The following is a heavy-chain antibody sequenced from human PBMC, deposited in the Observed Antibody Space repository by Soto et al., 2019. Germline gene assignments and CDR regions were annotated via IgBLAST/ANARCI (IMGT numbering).Heavy chain of an antibody. D-gene: IGHD3-3*01. CDR1: GFTFGDYA. Sequence: GGSLRLSCIASGFTFGDYAMSWFRQAPGKGLEWVGFIRSKVYGGTTEYAASVKGRFTISRDDSISIAYLQMNSLKTEDTAVYYCTSTIFGVVIPGGYYYGMDVWGQGTTVTGLL. J-gene: IGHJ6*02. CDR2: IRSKVYGGTT. V-gene: IGHV3-49*03. CDR3: TSTIFGVVIPGGYYYGMDV.